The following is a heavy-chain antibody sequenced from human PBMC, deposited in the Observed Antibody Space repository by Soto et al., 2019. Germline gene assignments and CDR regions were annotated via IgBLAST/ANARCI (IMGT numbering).Heavy chain of an antibody. Sequence: ASVKVSCKASGYTFTSYAMHWVRQAPGQRLEWMGWINAGNGNTKYSQKFQGRVTITRDTSASTAYMELSSLRSDDTAVFYCVRDVFPSENSYIDTFEVRGQGTTVTVSS. V-gene: IGHV1-3*01. J-gene: IGHJ3*01. CDR1: GYTFTSYA. CDR3: VRDVFPSENSYIDTFEV. CDR2: INAGNGNT. D-gene: IGHD3-10*01.